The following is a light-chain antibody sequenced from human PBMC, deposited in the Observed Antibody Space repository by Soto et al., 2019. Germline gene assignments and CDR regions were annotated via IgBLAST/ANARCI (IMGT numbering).Light chain of an antibody. CDR1: QSVSSN. Sequence: EMVVTQSPATLSMSPGERAALSCRASQSVSSNLAWYQQKPGQAPRLLIYGASTRATGIPARFSGSGSGTEFTLTISSLQSEDFAIYYCQQYNDWPPITFGQGTRLEIK. J-gene: IGKJ5*01. V-gene: IGKV3-15*01. CDR2: GAS. CDR3: QQYNDWPPIT.